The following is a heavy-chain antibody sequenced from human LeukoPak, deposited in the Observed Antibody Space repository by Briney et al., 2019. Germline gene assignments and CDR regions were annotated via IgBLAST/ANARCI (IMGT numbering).Heavy chain of an antibody. Sequence: GGSLRLSCAASGFTFSSYGMHWVRQAPGKGLEWVAVISYDGSNKYYADSVKGRFTISRDNSKNTLYLQMNSLRAEDTAVYYCAKSPRRVVVAAHLYVGYFQHWGQGTLVTVSS. CDR2: ISYDGSNK. CDR3: AKSPRRVVVAAHLYVGYFQH. J-gene: IGHJ1*01. D-gene: IGHD2-15*01. CDR1: GFTFSSYG. V-gene: IGHV3-30*18.